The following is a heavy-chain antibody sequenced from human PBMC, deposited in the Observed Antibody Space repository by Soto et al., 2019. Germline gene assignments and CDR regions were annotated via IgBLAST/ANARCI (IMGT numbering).Heavy chain of an antibody. CDR3: ATWYTSSRYVN. CDR2: IYSGGST. Sequence: GSLRLSCAVSGFTVSNNYMSWVRQAPGKGLEWVSVIYSGGSTHYADSVKGRFTISRDSSKNTLSLQMNSLRAEDTAVYYCATWYTSSRYVNWVQGRMVTFSS. D-gene: IGHD6-13*01. J-gene: IGHJ3*01. V-gene: IGHV3-66*01. CDR1: GFTVSNNY.